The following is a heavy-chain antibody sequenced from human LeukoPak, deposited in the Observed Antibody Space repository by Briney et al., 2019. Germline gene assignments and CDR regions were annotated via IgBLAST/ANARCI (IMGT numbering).Heavy chain of an antibody. CDR2: ISGSGGST. J-gene: IGHJ4*02. CDR1: GFTFSSYA. Sequence: SGGSLRLSCAASGFTFSSYAVSWVRQAPGKGLEWVSAISGSGGSTYYADSVKGRFTISRDNAKNSLYLQMNSLRAEDTAVYYCARVGGNSVSRFGAYWGQGTLVTVSS. D-gene: IGHD4-23*01. V-gene: IGHV3-23*01. CDR3: ARVGGNSVSRFGAY.